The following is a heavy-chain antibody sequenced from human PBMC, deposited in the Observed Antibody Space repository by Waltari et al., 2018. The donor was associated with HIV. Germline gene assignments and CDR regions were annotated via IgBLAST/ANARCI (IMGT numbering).Heavy chain of an antibody. D-gene: IGHD1-1*01. J-gene: IGHJ4*02. CDR1: AFSFSRSP. V-gene: IGHV3-21*01. CDR2: ITAGSSYR. CDR3: ARASHGTTPYFDN. Sequence: EVQLVESGGGLVQPGGSLRLCCHISAFSFSRSPMHWFRQPPGKGLEWVSSITAGSSYRNYADSVKGRFTISRDNAKNSLYLQMNSLRGEDTAVYYCARASHGTTPYFDNWGQGTLVTVSS.